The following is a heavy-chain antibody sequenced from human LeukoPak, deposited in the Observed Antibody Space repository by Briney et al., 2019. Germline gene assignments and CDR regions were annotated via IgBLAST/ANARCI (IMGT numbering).Heavy chain of an antibody. D-gene: IGHD1-1*01. CDR2: INPDSGDT. CDR1: GYTFTGYY. CDR3: ATSLYTTGTTWYAFDI. V-gene: IGHV1-2*02. J-gene: IGHJ3*02. Sequence: ASVKVSCKASGYTFTGYYIHWVRQAPGQGLEWMGWINPDSGDTHYAQKFQGRVTMTRDTSISTAYMELSRLRSDDTAVYYCATSLYTTGTTWYAFDIWGQGTMVTVSS.